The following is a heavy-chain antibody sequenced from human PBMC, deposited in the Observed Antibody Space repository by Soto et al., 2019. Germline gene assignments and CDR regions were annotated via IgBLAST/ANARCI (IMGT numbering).Heavy chain of an antibody. CDR1: GFTFRSYV. D-gene: IGHD3-16*01. CDR2: TSYDGSDK. CDR3: ARWGTTGGLDV. J-gene: IGHJ1*01. Sequence: QVQLVESGGGVVQPGTSLRVSCVGSGFTFRSYVIHWVRQAPGKGLEWVALTSYDGSDKYYGDSVRGRFTISRDNSRKTVDLQLDSLRLEETALYYCARWGTTGGLDVWGQGTLVSVSS. V-gene: IGHV3-30*19.